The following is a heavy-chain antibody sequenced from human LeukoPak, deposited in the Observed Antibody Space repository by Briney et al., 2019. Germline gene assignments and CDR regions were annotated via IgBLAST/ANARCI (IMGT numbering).Heavy chain of an antibody. CDR3: AKARVEEYQLLDSFDI. V-gene: IGHV3-23*01. CDR2: LSGRGGST. CDR1: GFTFARYA. J-gene: IGHJ3*02. Sequence: GGSLRLSCAASGFTFARYAMSWVRQAPGEGLEWVSSLSGRGGSTYYTDSVKGRFTISRDNSKNTLHLQMNRLTVNDTAVYYCAKARVEEYQLLDSFDIWGRGTVVTVSS. D-gene: IGHD2-2*01.